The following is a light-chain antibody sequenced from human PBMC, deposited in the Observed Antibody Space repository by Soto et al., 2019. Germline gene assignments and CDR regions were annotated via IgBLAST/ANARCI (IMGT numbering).Light chain of an antibody. Sequence: EIVMTQSPATLSVSPGERATLSCRASQSVSSNLAWYQQKPGQAPRLLIYGPSTRATGVPARFSGSGSGTEFTLTISSLQSEDFAVYFCQQYNDRPLTFGGGTKVDIK. CDR2: GPS. CDR3: QQYNDRPLT. V-gene: IGKV3-15*01. J-gene: IGKJ4*01. CDR1: QSVSSN.